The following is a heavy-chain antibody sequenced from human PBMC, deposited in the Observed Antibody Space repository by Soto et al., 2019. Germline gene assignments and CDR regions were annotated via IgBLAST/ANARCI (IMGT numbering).Heavy chain of an antibody. V-gene: IGHV3-48*01. CDR1: GFTFSSYS. J-gene: IGHJ5*02. CDR3: ARDLPLRGSGMPFHHWFDP. Sequence: GGSLRLSCAASGFTFSSYSMNWVRQAPGKGLEWVSYISSSSSTIYYGDSVKGRFTISRDNAKNSLYLQMNSLRAEDTAVYYCARDLPLRGSGMPFHHWFDPWGQETLVTVSS. CDR2: ISSSSSTI. D-gene: IGHD3-10*01.